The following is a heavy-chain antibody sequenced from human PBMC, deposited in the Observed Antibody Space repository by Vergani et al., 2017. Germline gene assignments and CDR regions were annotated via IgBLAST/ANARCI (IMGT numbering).Heavy chain of an antibody. D-gene: IGHD3-3*01. CDR1: GGSISSYY. CDR3: TRVARITIFGVARGAFDI. CDR2: IYYSGST. J-gene: IGHJ3*02. V-gene: IGHV4-59*01. Sequence: QVQLQESGPGLVKPSETLSLTCTVSGGSISSYYWSCIRQPPGKGLEWIGYIYYSGSTNSNPALKSRVTISVDTSKNQFSLKLSSVTAADTAVYYCTRVARITIFGVARGAFDIWGQGTMVTVSS.